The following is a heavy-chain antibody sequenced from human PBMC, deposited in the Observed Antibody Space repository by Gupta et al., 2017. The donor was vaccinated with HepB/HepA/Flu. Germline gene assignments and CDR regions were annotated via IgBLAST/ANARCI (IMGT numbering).Heavy chain of an antibody. V-gene: IGHV3-30-3*01. CDR1: GFTFSDYE. Sequence: QVHLVESGGGVVQPGRSLRLSCAASGFTFSDYEMHWVRQAPGKGLEWVAVIKHDGSKKYYAESVKGRFTISRDNSKNTLYVEMSSLRAEDTAVYYCARWRGDVGAIWGHGTMVIVSS. CDR3: ARWRGDVGAI. CDR2: IKHDGSKK. J-gene: IGHJ3*02. D-gene: IGHD3-10*01.